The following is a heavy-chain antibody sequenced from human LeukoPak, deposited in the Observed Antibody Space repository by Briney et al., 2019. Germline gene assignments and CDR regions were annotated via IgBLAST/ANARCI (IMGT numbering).Heavy chain of an antibody. J-gene: IGHJ4*02. D-gene: IGHD7-27*01. V-gene: IGHV3-30-3*01. CDR2: ISYDGSNK. CDR1: GFTFSSYA. CDR3: AREKPLGQYFDY. Sequence: GGSLRLSCAASGFTFSSYAMHWVRQAPGKGLEWVAVISYDGSNKYYADSVKGRFTISRDNSKNTLYLQMHSLRAEDTSVYYCAREKPLGQYFDYWGQGTLVTVSS.